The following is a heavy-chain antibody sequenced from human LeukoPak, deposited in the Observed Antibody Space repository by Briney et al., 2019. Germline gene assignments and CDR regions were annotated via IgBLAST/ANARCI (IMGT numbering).Heavy chain of an antibody. CDR3: AKGCQCPSGLSSWFDP. Sequence: GGSLRLSCPASGFTFTNYGMSWVRQAPGKGLEWVSGLSGSGDGQFYADSVEGRFTISRDIFNNIWYLQMNSLRAEDTAVYYCAKGCQCPSGLSSWFDPRGQGTLVAVSS. CDR2: LSGSGDGQ. CDR1: GFTFTNYG. D-gene: IGHD1-14*01. V-gene: IGHV3-23*01. J-gene: IGHJ5*02.